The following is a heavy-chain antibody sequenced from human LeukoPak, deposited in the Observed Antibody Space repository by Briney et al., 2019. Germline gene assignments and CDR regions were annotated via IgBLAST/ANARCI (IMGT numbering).Heavy chain of an antibody. V-gene: IGHV3-23*01. CDR1: GFTFSSYN. D-gene: IGHD1-26*01. Sequence: GGSLRLSCAASGFTFSSYNMNWVRQAPGKGLEWVSAISGSGGSTYYADSVKGRFTISRDNSKNTLYLQMNSLRAEDTAVYYCAKDLAMELPLNFDYWGQGTLVTVSS. CDR2: ISGSGGST. J-gene: IGHJ4*02. CDR3: AKDLAMELPLNFDY.